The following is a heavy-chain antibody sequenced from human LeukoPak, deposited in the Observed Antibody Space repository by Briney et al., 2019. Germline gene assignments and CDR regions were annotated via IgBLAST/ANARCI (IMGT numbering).Heavy chain of an antibody. CDR3: ARVHGPLDY. CDR2: INHSGST. D-gene: IGHD4-17*01. Sequence: PSETLSLTCAVYGGSFSGYYWSWIRQPPGKGLEWIGEINHSGSTNYNSSLKSRVTVSVDTSKNQFSLKISPVTAADTAVYFCARVHGPLDYWGQGILVIVSS. V-gene: IGHV4-34*01. J-gene: IGHJ4*02. CDR1: GGSFSGYY.